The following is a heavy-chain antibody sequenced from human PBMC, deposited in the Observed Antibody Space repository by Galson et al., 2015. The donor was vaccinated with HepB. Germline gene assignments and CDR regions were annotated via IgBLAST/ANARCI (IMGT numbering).Heavy chain of an antibody. CDR2: IWYDGSSK. CDR1: GFTFSSYG. D-gene: IGHD3-10*01. J-gene: IGHJ4*02. V-gene: IGHV3-33*01. CDR3: ARDYYGSGGPLDY. Sequence: SLRLSCAASGFTFSSYGMHWVRQAPGKGLEWVAVIWYDGSSKYYADSVKGRFTISRDNSKNTLYLQMNSLRAEDTAVYYCARDYYGSGGPLDYWGQGTLVTVSS.